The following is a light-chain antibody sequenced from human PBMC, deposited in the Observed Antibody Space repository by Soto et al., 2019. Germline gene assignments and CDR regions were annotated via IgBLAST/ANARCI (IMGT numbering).Light chain of an antibody. V-gene: IGKV3-11*01. Sequence: EIVLTQSPATLSLSPGERATLSCMASQSVSSYLSWYQQKPGQAPRLLIYDASNRATGIPARFSGSGSGTDFTLTISSLEPEDFAVYYCQQRSNWPITFGQGTRLENK. CDR3: QQRSNWPIT. CDR2: DAS. J-gene: IGKJ5*01. CDR1: QSVSSY.